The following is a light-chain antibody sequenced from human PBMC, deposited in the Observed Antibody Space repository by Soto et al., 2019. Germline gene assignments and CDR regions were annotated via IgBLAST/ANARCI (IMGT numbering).Light chain of an antibody. CDR2: GAT. CDR3: QQYNNWPRT. J-gene: IGKJ1*01. V-gene: IGKV3-15*01. CDR1: QSVGSD. Sequence: EIVMTQSPTTLSVSPGERATLSCRASQSVGSDLAWYQQKPGQAPRLVIHGATTRATGIPARFSGSGSGTEFTLTISSLQSEDFAVYYCQQYNNWPRTFGQGTKVDIK.